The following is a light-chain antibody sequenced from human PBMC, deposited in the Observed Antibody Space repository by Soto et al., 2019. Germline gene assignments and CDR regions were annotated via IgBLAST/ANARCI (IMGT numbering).Light chain of an antibody. CDR1: QSVSSY. CDR3: QQRSSCPWT. V-gene: IGKV3-11*01. CDR2: DAS. J-gene: IGKJ1*01. Sequence: EIVLTQSPATLSLSPGERATLSCRASQSVSSYLAWYQQKPGQAPRLLIYDASNRATGIPARFSGSGSGTDFTLTISSLEPEDFAVYYCQQRSSCPWTFGQGTKVDIK.